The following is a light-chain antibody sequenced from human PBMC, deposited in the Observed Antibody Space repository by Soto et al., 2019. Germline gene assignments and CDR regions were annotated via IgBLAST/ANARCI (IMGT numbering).Light chain of an antibody. Sequence: IQMTQSPSSVSASVGDRVTITCRASQPISSWLAWYQQKPGQPPNLLIYSASTLRSGVPSRFRGSESGTLFPLTITNLQPEDFATYYCQQASSFPLTFGGGTKVEV. CDR1: QPISSW. CDR3: QQASSFPLT. J-gene: IGKJ4*01. V-gene: IGKV1-12*01. CDR2: SAS.